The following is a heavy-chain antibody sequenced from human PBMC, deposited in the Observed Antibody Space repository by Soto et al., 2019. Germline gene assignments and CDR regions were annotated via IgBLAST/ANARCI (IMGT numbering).Heavy chain of an antibody. CDR3: ARDPAHYSSSFGSGFLFDY. J-gene: IGHJ4*02. V-gene: IGHV1-46*03. CDR2: INPSGGST. Sequence: GPSVKVSCKASGYTFTSYYMHWVRQAPGQGLEWMGIINPSGGSTSYAQKFQGRVTMTRDTSTSTVYMELSSLRSEDTAVYYCARDPAHYSSSFGSGFLFDYWGQGTLVTVSS. D-gene: IGHD6-13*01. CDR1: GYTFTSYY.